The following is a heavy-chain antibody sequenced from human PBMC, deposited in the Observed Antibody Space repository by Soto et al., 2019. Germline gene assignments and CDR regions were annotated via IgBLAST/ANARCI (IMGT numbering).Heavy chain of an antibody. V-gene: IGHV3-21*01. CDR2: ITPTGSYI. J-gene: IGHJ4*01. Sequence: PGGSLRLSCAASGFSFSSYSINWVRQAPGKGLAWVSSITPTGSYIHYADSVKGRFTISRDNSKNSLYLQMNSLRAEDTAVYYCARDLDAYNPALGYWGHGTLVTVSS. CDR3: ARDLDAYNPALGY. CDR1: GFSFSSYS. D-gene: IGHD1-1*01.